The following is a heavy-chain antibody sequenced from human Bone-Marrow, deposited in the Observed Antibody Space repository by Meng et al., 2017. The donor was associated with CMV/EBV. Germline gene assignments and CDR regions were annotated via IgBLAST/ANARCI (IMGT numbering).Heavy chain of an antibody. CDR3: ARVRLGGSSGLGEFDP. V-gene: IGHV1-18*01. J-gene: IGHJ5*02. D-gene: IGHD3-16*01. Sequence: ASVKVSCKASGYTFNSFGVTWVRQAPGQRLEWMGWISAYNGNTNYAQKFQGRVTMTTDTSTSTAYMEVRSLRSDDTAVYYCARVRLGGSSGLGEFDPWGQGTLVTVSS. CDR2: ISAYNGNT. CDR1: GYTFNSFG.